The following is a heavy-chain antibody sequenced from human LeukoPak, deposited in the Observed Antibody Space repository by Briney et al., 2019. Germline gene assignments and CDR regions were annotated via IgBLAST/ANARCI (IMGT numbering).Heavy chain of an antibody. V-gene: IGHV1-2*06. J-gene: IGHJ2*01. CDR1: GYTFTGYY. Sequence: GASVKVSCKASGYTFTGYYMHWVRQAPGQGLEWMGRINPNSGGTNYAQKFQGRVTMTRDTSISTAYMELSRLRSDDTAVYYCARVPQDKPPYYWYFDLWGRGTLVTVSS. CDR2: INPNSGGT. D-gene: IGHD2-15*01. CDR3: ARVPQDKPPYYWYFDL.